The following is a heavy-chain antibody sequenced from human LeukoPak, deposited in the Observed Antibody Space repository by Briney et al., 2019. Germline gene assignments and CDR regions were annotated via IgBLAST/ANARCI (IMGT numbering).Heavy chain of an antibody. J-gene: IGHJ4*02. CDR3: ARENAHYDILTGYNY. Sequence: GRSLRLSWAGSGFTFSSYGMHGVRQAPGKGLEGGAVIWYDGSNKYYADSVKGRFTISRDNSKNTLYLQMNSLRAEDTAVYYCARENAHYDILTGYNYWGQGTLVTVSS. D-gene: IGHD3-9*01. V-gene: IGHV3-33*01. CDR2: IWYDGSNK. CDR1: GFTFSSYG.